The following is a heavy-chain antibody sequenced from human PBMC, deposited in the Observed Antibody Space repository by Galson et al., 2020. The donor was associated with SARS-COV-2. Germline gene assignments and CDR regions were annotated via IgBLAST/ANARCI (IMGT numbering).Heavy chain of an antibody. CDR3: ARLPIRYCSGGCCYSLYYYYYGMDG. D-gene: IGHD2-15*01. CDR1: GYSFTSYW. V-gene: IGHV5-51*01. J-gene: IGHJ6*02. CDR2: IYPGDSDT. Sequence: KVSCKGSGYSFTSYWIGWVRQMPGKGLEWMGIIYPGDSDTRYSPSFQGQVTISADKSISTAYLQWSSLKASDTAMYYCARLPIRYCSGGCCYSLYYYYYGMDGWGQGTTVTVSS.